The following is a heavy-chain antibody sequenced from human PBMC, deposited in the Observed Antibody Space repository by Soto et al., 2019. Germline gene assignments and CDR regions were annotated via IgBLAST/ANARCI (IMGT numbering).Heavy chain of an antibody. Sequence: GASVKVSCKVSGYSLTELSMHWVRQASGKGLEWMGGLDPDNDETIYAQKFQGRVTITRDTSASTAYMELSSLRSEDTAVYYCASYSWNYGQDAFDIWGQGTMDTVSS. CDR1: GYSLTELS. J-gene: IGHJ3*02. CDR2: LDPDNDET. V-gene: IGHV1-24*01. CDR3: ASYSWNYGQDAFDI. D-gene: IGHD1-7*01.